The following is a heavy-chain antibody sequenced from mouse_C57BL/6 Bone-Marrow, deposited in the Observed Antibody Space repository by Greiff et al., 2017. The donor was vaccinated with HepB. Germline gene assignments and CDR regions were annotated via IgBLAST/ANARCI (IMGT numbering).Heavy chain of an antibody. CDR1: GYTFTDYN. V-gene: IGHV1-18*01. D-gene: IGHD1-1*02. J-gene: IGHJ1*03. CDR3: ARRDYRYLDV. Sequence: EVHLVESGPELVKPGASVKIPCKASGYTFTDYNMAWVKQSPGKSLEWIGDINPNNGGTIYNQKFKGKATLTVDKSSSTAYMELRSLTSEDTAVYYCARRDYRYLDVGGTGTTVTVSS. CDR2: INPNNGGT.